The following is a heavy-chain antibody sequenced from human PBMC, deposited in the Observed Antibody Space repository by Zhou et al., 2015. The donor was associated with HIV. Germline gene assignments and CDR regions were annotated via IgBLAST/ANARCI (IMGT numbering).Heavy chain of an antibody. CDR1: GGTFGTYG. CDR2: IIPVFGTA. D-gene: IGHD6-6*01. V-gene: IGHV1-69*06. Sequence: QVQLVQSGAEVKKPGSSVKVSCKASGGTFGTYGLTWVRQAPGQGLEWMGGIIPVFGTAKYAQKFQGRVSITADRSTSTAYMELRSLRSEDTAVYYCARDRGAARPDWRYFDLWGRGTLVIVSS. CDR3: ARDRGAARPDWRYFDL. J-gene: IGHJ2*01.